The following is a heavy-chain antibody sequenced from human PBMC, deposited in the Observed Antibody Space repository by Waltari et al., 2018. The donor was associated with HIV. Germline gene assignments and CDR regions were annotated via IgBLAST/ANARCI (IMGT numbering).Heavy chain of an antibody. Sequence: EVQLVESGGVLVKPGGSLRLSCAASGFTFTNAWMSWVRPAPGKGLEWVGRVKSKTDRGTTDYAAPVKGRFTISRDDSKNTLYLQMNSLKTEDTAVYFCATVLISYGDYEGPFDIWGQGTMVTVSS. CDR1: GFTFTNAW. J-gene: IGHJ3*02. CDR3: ATVLISYGDYEGPFDI. V-gene: IGHV3-15*01. CDR2: VKSKTDRGTT. D-gene: IGHD4-17*01.